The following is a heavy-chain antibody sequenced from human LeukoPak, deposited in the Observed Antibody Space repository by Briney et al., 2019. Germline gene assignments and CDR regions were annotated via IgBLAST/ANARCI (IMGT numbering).Heavy chain of an antibody. CDR2: SYSGGST. D-gene: IGHD5-24*01. CDR1: GFTASSNY. CDR3: ATASEMATIPENNNYYYYGMDV. Sequence: GGPLRLSCAASGFTASSNYMSWVRQAPGKGLEWVSVSYSGGSTYYADSVKGRFTISRDNSKNTLYLQMNSLRAEDTAVYYCATASEMATIPENNNYYYYGMDVWGQGTTVTVSS. J-gene: IGHJ6*02. V-gene: IGHV3-66*01.